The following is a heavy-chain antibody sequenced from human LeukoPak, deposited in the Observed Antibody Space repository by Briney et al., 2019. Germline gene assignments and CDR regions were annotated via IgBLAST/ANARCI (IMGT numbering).Heavy chain of an antibody. Sequence: PSQTLSLTCSCTGGSMTSTVYYFRCIRHPPGTDFVWIGSIYYSGSTYYNPSLKSRVTISVDTSKSQFSLKLSSVTAADTAVYYCARIPVVDDAFDIWGQGTMVTVSS. D-gene: IGHD4-23*01. CDR3: ARIPVVDDAFDI. V-gene: IGHV4-39*01. CDR1: GGSMTSTVYY. J-gene: IGHJ3*02. CDR2: IYYSGST.